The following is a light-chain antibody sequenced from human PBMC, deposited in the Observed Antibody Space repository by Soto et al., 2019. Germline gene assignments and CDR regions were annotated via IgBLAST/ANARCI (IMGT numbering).Light chain of an antibody. CDR2: AAS. V-gene: IGKV1-12*01. J-gene: IGKJ1*01. CDR1: QGIGVR. CDR3: LQVNSFTLT. Sequence: DIQRTQSPSSLSASIGDRVTITCRASQGIGVRLAWFQQKPGKVPQYLIEAASTLARGVPARFSGSGSGTDCILTINSLKNEDVATYYCLQVNSFTLTFGPGTRVDIK.